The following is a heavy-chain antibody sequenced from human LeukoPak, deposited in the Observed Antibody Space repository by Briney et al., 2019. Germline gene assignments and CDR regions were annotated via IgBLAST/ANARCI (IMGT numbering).Heavy chain of an antibody. V-gene: IGHV6-1*01. J-gene: IGHJ5*02. D-gene: IGHD2-2*01. CDR3: ARRLTQYDCFDP. Sequence: SQTLSLTCAISGDSVSRNSAAWNWIRQSPSRGHEWLGRTYYRSKWYNDYAVSVRGRITVNPDTSKNQFSLHLNSVTPEDTAVYYCARRLTQYDCFDPWGQGILVTVSS. CDR2: TYYRSKWYN. CDR1: GDSVSRNSAA.